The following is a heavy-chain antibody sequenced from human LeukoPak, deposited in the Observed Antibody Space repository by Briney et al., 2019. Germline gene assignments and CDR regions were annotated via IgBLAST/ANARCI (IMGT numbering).Heavy chain of an antibody. Sequence: SETLSLTCTVSGGSISSYYWNWIRQPPGKGLEWIGYISYSGSTNYNPSLKSRVTISVDTSKNQFSLKLSSVTAADTAVYYCASYGSGSYRASDYWGQGTLVTVSS. J-gene: IGHJ4*02. CDR2: ISYSGST. D-gene: IGHD3-10*01. CDR3: ASYGSGSYRASDY. V-gene: IGHV4-59*08. CDR1: GGSISSYY.